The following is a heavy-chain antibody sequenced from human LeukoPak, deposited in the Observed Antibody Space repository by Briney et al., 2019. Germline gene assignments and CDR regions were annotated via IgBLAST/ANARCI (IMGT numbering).Heavy chain of an antibody. CDR1: GFTFSGAD. J-gene: IGHJ4*02. D-gene: IGHD3-10*01. CDR3: IHYGSGSYSTDY. CDR2: IRSKGNKYAT. Sequence: GXSLRLSCAPSGFTFSGADMHWVRQVSGKGVEWVGRIRSKGNKYATEYAASVKGNFTRSREEVKKKAYVQRDSLKTEDTAVYYCIHYGSGSYSTDYWGQGTQVTVSS. V-gene: IGHV3-73*01.